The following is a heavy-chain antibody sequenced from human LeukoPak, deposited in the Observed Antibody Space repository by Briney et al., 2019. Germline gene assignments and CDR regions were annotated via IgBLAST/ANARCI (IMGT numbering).Heavy chain of an antibody. CDR2: IIPILGIA. D-gene: IGHD6-13*01. Sequence: GASVKVSCKASGGTFSSYAISWVRQAPGQGLEWMGRIIPILGIANYAQKFQGRVTITADKSTSTAYMELSSLRSEDTAVYYCARRTDSEQPVDYFDYWGQGTLVTVSS. V-gene: IGHV1-69*04. CDR3: ARRTDSEQPVDYFDY. CDR1: GGTFSSYA. J-gene: IGHJ4*02.